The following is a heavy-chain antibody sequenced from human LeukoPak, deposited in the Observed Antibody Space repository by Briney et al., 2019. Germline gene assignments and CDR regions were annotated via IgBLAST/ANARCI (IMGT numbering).Heavy chain of an antibody. Sequence: GGSLRLSCAASGFTFSSYEMNWVRQAPGKGLEWVSYITADGSNKYYADSVKGRFTISRHNAKNSLYLQMNSLRADDTAIYYCAREVEWELPDYWGQGTLVTVSS. V-gene: IGHV3-48*03. CDR1: GFTFSSYE. D-gene: IGHD1-26*01. CDR2: ITADGSNK. J-gene: IGHJ4*02. CDR3: AREVEWELPDY.